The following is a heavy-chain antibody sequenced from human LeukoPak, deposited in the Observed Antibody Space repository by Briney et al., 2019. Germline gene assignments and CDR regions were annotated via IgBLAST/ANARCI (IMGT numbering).Heavy chain of an antibody. CDR3: ARGRSVGARFDY. CDR1: GGSISSYY. J-gene: IGHJ4*02. V-gene: IGHV4-59*12. D-gene: IGHD1-26*01. Sequence: SETLSLTCTVSGGSISSYYWSWIRQPPGKGLEWIGYIYYSGSTNYDPSLKSRVTISVDTSKNQFSLKLSSVTAADTAVYYCARGRSVGARFDYWGQGTLVTVSS. CDR2: IYYSGST.